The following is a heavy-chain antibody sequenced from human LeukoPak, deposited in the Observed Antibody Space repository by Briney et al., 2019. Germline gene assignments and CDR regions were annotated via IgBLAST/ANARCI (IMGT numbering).Heavy chain of an antibody. J-gene: IGHJ3*02. CDR2: ISWNSGSI. CDR3: AKLWSLSMVFGGAFDI. CDR1: GFTFDDYA. V-gene: IGHV3-9*01. Sequence: GRSLRLSCAASGFTFDDYAMHWVRQAPGKGLEWVSGISWNSGSIGYADSVKGRFTISRDNAKNSLYLQMNSLRAEDTALYYCAKLWSLSMVFGGAFDIWGQGTMVTVSS. D-gene: IGHD3-16*01.